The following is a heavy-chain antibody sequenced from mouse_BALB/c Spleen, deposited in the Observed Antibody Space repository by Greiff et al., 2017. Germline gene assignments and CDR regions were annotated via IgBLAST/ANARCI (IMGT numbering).Heavy chain of an antibody. V-gene: IGHV5-12-2*01. CDR3: ARQGYDYDEIAY. D-gene: IGHD2-4*01. Sequence: EVKVVESGGGLVQPGGSLKLSCAASGFTFSSYTMSWVRQTPEKRLEWVAYISNGGGSTCYPDTVKGRFTISRDNAKNTLYLQMSSLKSEDTAMYYCARQGYDYDEIAYWGQGTLVTVSA. J-gene: IGHJ3*01. CDR2: ISNGGGST. CDR1: GFTFSSYT.